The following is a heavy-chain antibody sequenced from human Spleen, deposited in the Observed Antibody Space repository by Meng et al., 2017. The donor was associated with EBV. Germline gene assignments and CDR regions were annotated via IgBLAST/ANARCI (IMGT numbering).Heavy chain of an antibody. J-gene: IGHJ4*02. D-gene: IGHD6-19*01. CDR2: ISGSGDNT. V-gene: IGHV3-23*01. Sequence: EVQLLESGGGLVQPGGSLRLSCAASGFTFSKYTMSWVRQAPGKGLEWVSGISGSGDNTYYADSVKGRFTISRDNSKNTVYLQMNSLRADDTAVYYCARDPAIRVAGDSNYWGQGTLVTVAS. CDR1: GFTFSKYT. CDR3: ARDPAIRVAGDSNY.